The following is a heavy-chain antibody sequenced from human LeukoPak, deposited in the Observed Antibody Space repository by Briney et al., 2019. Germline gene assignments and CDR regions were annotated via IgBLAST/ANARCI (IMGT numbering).Heavy chain of an antibody. V-gene: IGHV3-33*06. Sequence: PGRSLRLSCAASGFTFSSYGMHWVRQAPGKGLEWVAVIWYDGSNKYYADSVKGRFTISRDNSKNTLYLQMSSLRAEDTAVYYCAKSIESEIYDYGSGSYLDYWGQGTLVTVSS. CDR3: AKSIESEIYDYGSGSYLDY. CDR2: IWYDGSNK. J-gene: IGHJ4*02. CDR1: GFTFSSYG. D-gene: IGHD3-10*01.